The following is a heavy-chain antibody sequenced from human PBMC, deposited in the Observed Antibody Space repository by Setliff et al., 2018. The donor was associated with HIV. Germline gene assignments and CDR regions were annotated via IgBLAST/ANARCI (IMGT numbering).Heavy chain of an antibody. D-gene: IGHD2-2*02. CDR2: IYYSGST. Sequence: SETLSLTCSISGGSISSGGYYWTWIRQHPRKGLEWIGYIYYSGSTYYNPSLKSRVTIFVDTSKTQLYLKLRSVTASDTAVYYCARYTSKVDWFDPWGQGTLVTVSS. V-gene: IGHV4-31*03. CDR1: GGSISSGGYY. J-gene: IGHJ5*02. CDR3: ARYTSKVDWFDP.